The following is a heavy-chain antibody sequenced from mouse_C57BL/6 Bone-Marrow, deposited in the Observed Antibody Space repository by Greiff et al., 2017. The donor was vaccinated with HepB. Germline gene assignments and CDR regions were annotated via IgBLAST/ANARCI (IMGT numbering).Heavy chain of an antibody. Sequence: DVQLQESGPGLVKPSQSLSLTCSVTGYSITSGYYWNWIRQFPGNKLEWMGYISYDGSNNYNPSLKNRISITRDTSKNQFFLKLNSVTTEDTATYYCARVRGYAMDYWGQGTSVTVSS. CDR1: GYSITSGYY. CDR2: ISYDGSN. CDR3: ARVRGYAMDY. V-gene: IGHV3-6*01. J-gene: IGHJ4*01.